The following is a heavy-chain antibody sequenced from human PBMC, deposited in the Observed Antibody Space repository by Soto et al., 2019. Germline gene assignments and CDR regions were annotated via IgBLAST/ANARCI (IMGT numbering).Heavy chain of an antibody. CDR3: AIRASYYDSSGYFDY. J-gene: IGHJ4*02. CDR2: INAGNGNT. Sequence: GASVKVSCKASGYTFTSYAMHWVRQAPGQRLEWMGWINAGNGNTKYSRKFQGRVTITRDTSASTAYMELSSLRSEDTAVYYCAIRASYYDSSGYFDYWGQGTLVTVS. CDR1: GYTFTSYA. V-gene: IGHV1-3*01. D-gene: IGHD3-22*01.